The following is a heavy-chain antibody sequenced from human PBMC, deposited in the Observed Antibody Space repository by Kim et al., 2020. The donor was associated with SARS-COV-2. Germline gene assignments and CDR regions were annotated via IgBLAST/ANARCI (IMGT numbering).Heavy chain of an antibody. D-gene: IGHD6-13*01. CDR3: ARVRGSRPGAFDY. Sequence: ASVKVSCKASGYTFTGYYMHWVRQAPGQGLEWMGRINPNSAGTHYAQKFQDRVTMTRDTSISTAYMELSRLGSHDTAVYYCARVRGSRPGAFDYWGQGSL. V-gene: IGHV1-2*06. J-gene: IGHJ4*02. CDR1: GYTFTGYY. CDR2: INPNSAGT.